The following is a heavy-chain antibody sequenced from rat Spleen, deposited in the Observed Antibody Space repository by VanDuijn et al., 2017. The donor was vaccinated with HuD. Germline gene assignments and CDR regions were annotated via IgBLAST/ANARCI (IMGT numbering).Heavy chain of an antibody. CDR3: ARRLEVYYYSLDYVMDA. V-gene: IGHV3-1*01. Sequence: EVQLQESGPGLVKPSQSLSLTCSVTGYSITSNYWGWIRKFPGNKMEWIGHISYSGSTSYNPSLKSRISITRDTSKNQFFLQLNSVTTEDTATYYCARRLEVYYYSLDYVMDAWGQGASVTVSS. D-gene: IGHD1-1*01. CDR2: ISYSGST. CDR1: GYSITSNY. J-gene: IGHJ4*01.